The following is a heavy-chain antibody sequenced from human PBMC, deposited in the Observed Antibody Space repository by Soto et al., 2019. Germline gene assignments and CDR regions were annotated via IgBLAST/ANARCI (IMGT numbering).Heavy chain of an antibody. CDR2: ISGYNANT. J-gene: IGHJ4*02. D-gene: IGHD3-22*01. V-gene: IGHV1-18*01. CDR3: ARGGYYYDSSGYYSDY. CDR1: GYTFTGYG. Sequence: QVQLVQSGAEVKKPGASVKVSCKASGYTFTGYGIGWVRQAPGQGLEWMGWISGYNANTNYPQKLQGRITMTTDTSTSTAYLELRSLRSDDTAVYNCARGGYYYDSSGYYSDYWGQGTLVTVSS.